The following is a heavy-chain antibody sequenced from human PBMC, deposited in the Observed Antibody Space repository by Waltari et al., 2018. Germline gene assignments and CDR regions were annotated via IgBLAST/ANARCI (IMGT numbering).Heavy chain of an antibody. J-gene: IGHJ4*02. D-gene: IGHD3-22*01. V-gene: IGHV6-1*01. CDR3: ARAPRTYYYDSSGYYQLFDY. Sequence: QVQLQQSGPGLVKPSQTLSLTCAISGDSVSSNSAAWNWIRQSPSRGLEWLGRTYYRSKWYNDYAVSVKSRITINPDTSKNQFSLQLNSVTPEDTAVYYCARAPRTYYYDSSGYYQLFDYWGQGTLVTVSS. CDR2: TYYRSKWYN. CDR1: GDSVSSNSAA.